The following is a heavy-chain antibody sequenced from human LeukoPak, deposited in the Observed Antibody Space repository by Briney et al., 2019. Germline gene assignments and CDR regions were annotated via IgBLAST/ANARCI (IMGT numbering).Heavy chain of an antibody. CDR3: ARDPLGYYYMDV. Sequence: ASVKLSCKASGYTFTSYGISRVRQAPGQGLEWMGWISAYNGNTNYAQNLQGRVTMTTDTSTSTAYMELRSLRSDDTAVYYCARDPLGYYYMDVWGKGTTVTISS. J-gene: IGHJ6*03. CDR2: ISAYNGNT. CDR1: GYTFTSYG. V-gene: IGHV1-18*01.